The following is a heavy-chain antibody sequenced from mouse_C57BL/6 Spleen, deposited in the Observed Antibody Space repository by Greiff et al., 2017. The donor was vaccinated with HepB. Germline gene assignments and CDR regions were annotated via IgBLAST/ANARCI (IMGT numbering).Heavy chain of an antibody. Sequence: QVQLQQPGAELVKPGASVKLSCKASGYTFTSYWMHWVKQRPGRGLEWIGRIDPNSGGTKYNEKFKSKATLTVDKPSSTAYMQLSSLTSEDFAVCYCASSPSTWTGCAGFADWGQGTLVTVSA. CDR2: IDPNSGGT. CDR3: ASSPSTWTGCAGFAD. V-gene: IGHV1-72*01. D-gene: IGHD4-1*02. CDR1: GYTFTSYW. J-gene: IGHJ3*01.